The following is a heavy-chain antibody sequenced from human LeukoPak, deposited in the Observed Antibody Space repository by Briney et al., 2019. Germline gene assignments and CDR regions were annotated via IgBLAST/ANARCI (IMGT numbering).Heavy chain of an antibody. CDR2: MNPNSGNT. CDR3: AREAGGDFWSGRDYYMDV. V-gene: IGHV1-8*03. J-gene: IGHJ6*03. D-gene: IGHD3-3*01. Sequence: ASVKVSCKASGYTFTNYDINWVRQVTGQGLEWMGWMNPNSGNTGYAQKFQGRVTITRNTSISTAYMELSSLRSEDTAVYYCAREAGGDFWSGRDYYMDVWGKGTTVTVSS. CDR1: GYTFTNYD.